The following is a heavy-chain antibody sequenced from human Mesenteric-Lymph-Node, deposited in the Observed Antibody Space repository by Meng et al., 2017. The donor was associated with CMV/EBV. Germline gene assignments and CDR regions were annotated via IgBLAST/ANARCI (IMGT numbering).Heavy chain of an antibody. D-gene: IGHD6-19*01. CDR3: AKDWDSSGRYYFDY. CDR1: GFTVSSNE. CDR2: ISGGST. Sequence: GESLKISCAASGFTVSSNEMSWVRQAPGKGLEWVSSISGGSTYYADSRKGRFTISRDNSKNTLHLQMNSLRAEDTAVYYCAKDWDSSGRYYFDYWGQGTLVTVSS. V-gene: IGHV3-38-3*01. J-gene: IGHJ4*02.